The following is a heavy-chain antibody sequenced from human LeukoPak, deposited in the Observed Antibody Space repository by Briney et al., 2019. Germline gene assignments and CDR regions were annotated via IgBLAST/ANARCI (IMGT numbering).Heavy chain of an antibody. CDR1: GFTFSTYG. J-gene: IGHJ6*03. D-gene: IGHD3-10*01. V-gene: IGHV3-23*01. CDR3: ASSGRFGELSTYYYYMDV. CDR2: ISGSGGST. Sequence: PGGSLRLSCAASGFTFSTYGMSWVRQAPGKGLEWVSGISGSGGSTYYADSVKGRFTISRDNSKNTLYLQMNSLRAEDTAVYYCASSGRFGELSTYYYYMDVWGKGTTVTISS.